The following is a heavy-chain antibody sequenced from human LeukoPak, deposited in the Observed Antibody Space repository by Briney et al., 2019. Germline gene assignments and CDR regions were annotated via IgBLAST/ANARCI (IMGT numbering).Heavy chain of an antibody. CDR1: GFTFSDYY. D-gene: IGHD2-15*01. V-gene: IGHV3-11*01. CDR2: ISSSGSTI. Sequence: GGSLRLSCAASGFTFSDYYMSWIRQAPGKGLEWVSYISSSGSTIYYADSVKGRFTISRDNAKNSLYLQMNSLRAEDTAVYYCASGQVVVAARYGIDYWGQGTLVTVSS. J-gene: IGHJ4*02. CDR3: ASGQVVVAARYGIDY.